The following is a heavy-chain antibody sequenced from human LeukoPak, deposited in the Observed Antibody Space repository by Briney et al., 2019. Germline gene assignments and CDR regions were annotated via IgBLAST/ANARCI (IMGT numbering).Heavy chain of an antibody. CDR1: GGSISSYY. J-gene: IGHJ3*02. Sequence: SETRSLTCTVSGGSISSYYWSWIRQPPGKGLEWIGYIYYSGSTNYNPSLKSRVTISVDTSKNQFSLKLSSVTAADTAVYYCARGDGYGSGSYSAFDIWGQGTMVTVSS. V-gene: IGHV4-59*01. D-gene: IGHD3-10*01. CDR2: IYYSGST. CDR3: ARGDGYGSGSYSAFDI.